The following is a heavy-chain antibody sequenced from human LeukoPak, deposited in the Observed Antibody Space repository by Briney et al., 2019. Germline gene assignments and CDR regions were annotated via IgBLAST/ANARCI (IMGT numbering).Heavy chain of an antibody. V-gene: IGHV4-4*07. CDR1: GGSISNHY. Sequence: SETLSLTCTVSGGSISNHYWSWIRQPAGKGLEWIGHISISGSTNYNPSLKSRVTMSVDTSKNQFSLKLNSVTAADTAVYYCAREWPNYDILTGPIDSWGQGTLVTVSS. J-gene: IGHJ4*02. CDR3: AREWPNYDILTGPIDS. D-gene: IGHD3-9*01. CDR2: ISISGST.